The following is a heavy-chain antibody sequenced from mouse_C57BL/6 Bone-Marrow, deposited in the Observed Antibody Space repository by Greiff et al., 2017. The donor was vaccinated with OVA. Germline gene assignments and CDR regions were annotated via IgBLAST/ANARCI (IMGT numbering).Heavy chain of an antibody. V-gene: IGHV1-69*01. CDR2: IDPSDSYT. D-gene: IGHD2-4*01. CDR3: ARYDYDPYGYFDV. Sequence: QVQLQQPGAELVMPGASVKLSCKASGYTFTSYWMHWVKQRPGQGLEWIGEIDPSDSYTNYNQKFKGKSTLTVDKSSSTAYMQLSSLTSEDSAVYYCARYDYDPYGYFDVWGTGTTVTVSS. J-gene: IGHJ1*03. CDR1: GYTFTSYW.